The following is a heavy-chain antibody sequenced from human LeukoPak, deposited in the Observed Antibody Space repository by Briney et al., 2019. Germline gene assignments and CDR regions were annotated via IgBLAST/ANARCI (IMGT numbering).Heavy chain of an antibody. Sequence: ASVKVSCKASGYTFTGYYMHWVRQAPGQGLEWMGWINPNSGGTNYAQKFQGRVTMTRDTSISTASMELSRLRSDDTAVYYCATLRSAYYHYFDYWGQGSLVTVSS. CDR1: GYTFTGYY. V-gene: IGHV1-2*02. J-gene: IGHJ4*02. D-gene: IGHD3-10*01. CDR3: ATLRSAYYHYFDY. CDR2: INPNSGGT.